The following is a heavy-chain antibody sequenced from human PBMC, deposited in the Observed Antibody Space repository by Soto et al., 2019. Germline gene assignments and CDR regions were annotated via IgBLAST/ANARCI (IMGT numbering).Heavy chain of an antibody. V-gene: IGHV4-61*05. CDR1: GGSISSSSYY. CDR2: IYYSGTT. CDR3: ARQSGGYYYYGMDV. Sequence: PSETLSLTCTVSGGSISSSSYYWGWIRQPPGKGLEWIGYIYYSGTTNYSPSLKSRVTISVDTSKNQFSLKLSSVTAADSAIYYCARQSGGYYYYGMDVWGQGTTVTVSS. D-gene: IGHD1-26*01. J-gene: IGHJ6*02.